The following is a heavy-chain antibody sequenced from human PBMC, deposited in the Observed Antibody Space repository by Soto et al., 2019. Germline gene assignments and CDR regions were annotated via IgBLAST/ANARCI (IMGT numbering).Heavy chain of an antibody. Sequence: GGSLRLSCAASGFTFSTYAMSWVRQAPGKGLEWVSAISASGESTYSADSVKGRFTISRDNSMNALYLQMSSLRIEDTAVYYCAHPRGYGVFDAYDIWGQGTMVSVSS. CDR3: AHPRGYGVFDAYDI. CDR1: GFTFSTYA. D-gene: IGHD4-17*01. J-gene: IGHJ3*02. CDR2: ISASGEST. V-gene: IGHV3-23*01.